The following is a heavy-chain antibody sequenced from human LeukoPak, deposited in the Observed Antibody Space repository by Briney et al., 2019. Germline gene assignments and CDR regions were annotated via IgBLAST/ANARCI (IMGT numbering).Heavy chain of an antibody. J-gene: IGHJ5*02. CDR3: ARSPTIAVAGSLYWFDP. CDR1: GYTFTGYY. CDR2: INPSSGGT. D-gene: IGHD6-19*01. V-gene: IGHV1-2*02. Sequence: ASVKVSCKASGYTFTGYYMHWVRQAPGQGLEWMGWINPSSGGTNYAQKFQGRVTMTRDTSISTAYMELSRLRSDDTAVYYCARSPTIAVAGSLYWFDPWGQGTLVTVSS.